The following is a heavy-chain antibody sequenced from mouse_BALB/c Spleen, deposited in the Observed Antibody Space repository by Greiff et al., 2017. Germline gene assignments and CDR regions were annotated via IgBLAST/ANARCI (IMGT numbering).Heavy chain of an antibody. CDR1: GYTFTSYT. D-gene: IGHD4-1*01. Sequence: QVQLQQSAAELARPGASVKMSCKASGYTFTSYTIHWVKQRPGQGLEWIGYINPSSGYNEYNQKFKDKTTLTADKSSSTAYMQLSSLTSEDSAVYYCARANSYWYFDVWGAGTTVTVSS. CDR3: ARANSYWYFDV. CDR2: INPSSGYN. J-gene: IGHJ1*01. V-gene: IGHV1-4*02.